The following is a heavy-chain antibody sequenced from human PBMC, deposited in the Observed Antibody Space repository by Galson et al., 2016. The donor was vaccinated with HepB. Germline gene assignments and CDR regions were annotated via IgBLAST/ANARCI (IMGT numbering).Heavy chain of an antibody. CDR2: IDWADTK. D-gene: IGHD3-10*02. V-gene: IGHV2-70*01. CDR1: WFSLSTSGMC. CDR3: ARSYYYVTSAGYWFDP. J-gene: IGHJ5*02. Sequence: PALVKPTQTLTLTCTFSWFSLSTSGMCVSWIRQPPGKALEWLSLIDWADTKYYSTSLKTRLTISKYTSKNPVVLTMTNMDPVDTATYYCARSYYYVTSAGYWFDPSGQGTLVTVSS.